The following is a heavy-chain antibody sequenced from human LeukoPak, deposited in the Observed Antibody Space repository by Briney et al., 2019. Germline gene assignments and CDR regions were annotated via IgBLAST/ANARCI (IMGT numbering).Heavy chain of an antibody. J-gene: IGHJ6*03. CDR3: ARTTEGGYTYNYFYYYYMDV. V-gene: IGHV4-38-2*02. CDR1: GYSISSGYY. Sequence: SETLSLTCTVSGYSISSGYYWGWIRQPPGKGLEWIGSIYHSGSTYYNPSLKSRVTISVDTSKNQFSLKLSSVTAADTAVYYCARTTEGGYTYNYFYYYYMDVWGKGTTVTISS. CDR2: IYHSGST. D-gene: IGHD5-18*01.